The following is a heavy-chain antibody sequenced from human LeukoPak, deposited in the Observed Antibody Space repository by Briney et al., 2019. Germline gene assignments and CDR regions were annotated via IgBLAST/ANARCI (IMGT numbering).Heavy chain of an antibody. Sequence: SVKVSCKASGGTFSSYAISWVRQAPGQGLEWMGRIIPILGIANYAQKFQGRVTITADKSTSTAYMELSSLRSEDTAVYYCARASGYYYDSSGYFFDYWGQGTLVTVSS. D-gene: IGHD3-22*01. CDR3: ARASGYYYDSSGYFFDY. CDR1: GGTFSSYA. J-gene: IGHJ4*02. CDR2: IIPILGIA. V-gene: IGHV1-69*04.